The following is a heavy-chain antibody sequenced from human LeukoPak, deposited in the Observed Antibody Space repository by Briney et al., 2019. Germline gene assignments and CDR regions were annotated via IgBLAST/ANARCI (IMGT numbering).Heavy chain of an antibody. CDR2: IYYSGST. CDR3: VSMDV. CDR1: GGSIGSTSYF. V-gene: IGHV4-39*07. Sequence: SETLSLTCTVSGGSIGSTSYFWGWIRQPPGKGLEWIGTIYYSGSTYYNPSLKSRVTISVDTSKNQFSLKLSSVTAADTAVYYCVSMDVWGQGTTDTVSS. J-gene: IGHJ6*02.